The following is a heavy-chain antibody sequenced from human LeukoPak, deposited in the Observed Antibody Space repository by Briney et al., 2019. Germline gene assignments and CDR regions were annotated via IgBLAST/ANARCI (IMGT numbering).Heavy chain of an antibody. Sequence: GGSLRLSCAASGFTFSNAWMSWVGQPPGKGLEWVGRIKSKTDGETTDYAAPVKGRFTISRDDSKNTLYLQMNSLKTEDTAVYYCTTGLATDFWSGYFSLGPWGQGTLVTVSS. CDR3: TTGLATDFWSGYFSLGP. CDR2: IKSKTDGETT. D-gene: IGHD3-3*01. J-gene: IGHJ5*02. CDR1: GFTFSNAW. V-gene: IGHV3-15*01.